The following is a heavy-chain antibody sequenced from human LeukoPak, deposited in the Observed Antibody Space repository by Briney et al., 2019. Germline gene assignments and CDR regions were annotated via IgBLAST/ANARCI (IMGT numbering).Heavy chain of an antibody. CDR1: GGSISSSSYY. CDR3: AGDRSTVTPPQPDVFDI. Sequence: SETLSLTCTVSGGSISSSSYYWGWIRQPPGQGLEWIGSIYYSGNTYYNPSLKSRVTISVDASMNELSLKLTSVTAADTAVYYCAGDRSTVTPPQPDVFDIWGQGTMVTVSS. J-gene: IGHJ3*02. V-gene: IGHV4-39*07. CDR2: IYYSGNT. D-gene: IGHD4-17*01.